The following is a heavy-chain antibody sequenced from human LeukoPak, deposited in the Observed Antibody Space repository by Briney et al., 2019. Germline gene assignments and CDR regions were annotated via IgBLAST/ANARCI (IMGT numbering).Heavy chain of an antibody. CDR3: AKGHLAVAS. CDR2: ISSGGSNI. J-gene: IGHJ5*02. Sequence: GGSLRLSCAASGFTFSSSEMNWVRQAPGKGLEWVSYISSGGSNIYYPDSVKGRFTISRDNTKNSLYLQMNSLRAEDTALYYCAKGHLAVASWGQGSLVTVSS. V-gene: IGHV3-48*03. D-gene: IGHD6-19*01. CDR1: GFTFSSSE.